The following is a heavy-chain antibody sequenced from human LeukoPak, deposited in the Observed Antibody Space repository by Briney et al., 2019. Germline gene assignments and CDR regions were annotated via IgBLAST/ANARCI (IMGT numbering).Heavy chain of an antibody. J-gene: IGHJ5*02. CDR3: ARKKINTVTTAWFDP. V-gene: IGHV3-53*01. D-gene: IGHD4-17*01. CDR1: GFTVSSNY. CDR2: IYSGGST. Sequence: PGGSLRPSCAASGFTVSSNYMSWVRQAPGKGLEWVSVIYSGGSTYYADSVKGRFTISRDNSKNTLYLQMNSLRAEDTAVYYCARKKINTVTTAWFDPWGQGTLVTVSS.